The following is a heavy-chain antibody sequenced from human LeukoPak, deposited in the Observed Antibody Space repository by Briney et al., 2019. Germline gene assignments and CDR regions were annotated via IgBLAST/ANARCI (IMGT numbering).Heavy chain of an antibody. Sequence: GGSLRLSCAASGFTFSNYNMHWVRQAPGKGLEWVSSITSSTSYIYYADSVKGRFTISRDNAKNSLYLQMNSLRAEDTAVYYCARRVPVNGLDYWGQGTLVTVSS. V-gene: IGHV3-21*01. D-gene: IGHD2-2*01. CDR1: GFTFSNYN. J-gene: IGHJ4*02. CDR3: ARRVPVNGLDY. CDR2: ITSSTSYI.